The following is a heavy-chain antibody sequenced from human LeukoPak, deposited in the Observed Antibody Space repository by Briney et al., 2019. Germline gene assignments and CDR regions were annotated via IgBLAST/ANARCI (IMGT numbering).Heavy chain of an antibody. J-gene: IGHJ4*02. CDR3: ARGRKMATISPGYFDY. Sequence: SETLSLTCTVSGGSISSYYWSWIRQPPGKGLEWIGYIYYSGSTNYNPSLKSRVTISVDTSKKQFSLKLSSVTAADTAVYYCARGRKMATISPGYFDYWGQGTLVTVSS. CDR2: IYYSGST. CDR1: GGSISSYY. V-gene: IGHV4-59*01. D-gene: IGHD5-24*01.